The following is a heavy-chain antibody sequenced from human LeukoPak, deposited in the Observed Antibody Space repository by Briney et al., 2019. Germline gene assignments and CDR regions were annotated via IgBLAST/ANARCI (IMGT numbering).Heavy chain of an antibody. Sequence: PGGSLRLSCAASGFTFRSYAMTWVRQSPGKGLEWVSAIGGSGGTTYYADSVKGRFTISRDNSKNTLYLQMNSLRAEDTAVYYCSKDRGGTHGDYFDYWGQGTLVTVSS. J-gene: IGHJ4*02. CDR2: IGGSGGTT. V-gene: IGHV3-23*01. D-gene: IGHD3-10*01. CDR1: GFTFRSYA. CDR3: SKDRGGTHGDYFDY.